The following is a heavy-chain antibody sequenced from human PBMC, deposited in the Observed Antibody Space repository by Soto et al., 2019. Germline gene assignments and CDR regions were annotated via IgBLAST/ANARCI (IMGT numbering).Heavy chain of an antibody. V-gene: IGHV3-23*01. CDR1: GFSFSDYA. D-gene: IGHD6-13*01. Sequence: GGSLRLSCAASGFSFSDYAMSLVRQAPGKGLEWVSFITESGGSTPYADSVRGRFTVSSDKAKNSLFLRINSLRDEETAVYFCAKRSPYSSGWYATLFEYWGQGA. J-gene: IGHJ4*02. CDR3: AKRSPYSSGWYATLFEY. CDR2: ITESGGST.